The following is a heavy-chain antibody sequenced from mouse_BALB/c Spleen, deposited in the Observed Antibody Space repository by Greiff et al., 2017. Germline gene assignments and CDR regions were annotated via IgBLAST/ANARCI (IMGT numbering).Heavy chain of an antibody. Sequence: QVQLKESGPGLVAPSQSLSITCTVSGFSLTSYGVHWVRQPPGKGLEWLGVIWAGGSTNYNSALMSRLSISKDNSKSQVFLKMKSLQTDDTAMYYCAREGVRRYYFDDWGQGTTLTVSS. D-gene: IGHD2-14*01. J-gene: IGHJ2*01. CDR2: IWAGGST. CDR1: GFSLTSYG. V-gene: IGHV2-9*02. CDR3: AREGVRRYYFDD.